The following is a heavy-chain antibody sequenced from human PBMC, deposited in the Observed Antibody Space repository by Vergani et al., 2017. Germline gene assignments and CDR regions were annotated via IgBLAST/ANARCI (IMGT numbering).Heavy chain of an antibody. V-gene: IGHV1-69*02. CDR1: GGTFSSYT. Sequence: QVQLVQSGAEVKKPGSSVKVSCKASGGTFSSYTINWVRQAPGQGLEWLGRIITFLGIPNYAQKFQGRVTITADKSTSTVYMELSSLRSEDTAVYYCARGHRAAKFYDFWSGYPYWGQGTLVTVSS. D-gene: IGHD3-3*01. CDR3: ARGHRAAKFYDFWSGYPY. J-gene: IGHJ4*02. CDR2: IITFLGIP.